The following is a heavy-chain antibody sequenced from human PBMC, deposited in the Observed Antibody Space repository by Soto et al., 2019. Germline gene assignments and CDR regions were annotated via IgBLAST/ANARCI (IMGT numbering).Heavy chain of an antibody. CDR2: ISSSSSYI. V-gene: IGHV3-21*01. D-gene: IGHD2-15*01. Sequence: SLRLSCAASGFTFSSNSMNWVRQAPGKGLEWVSSISSSSSYIYYADSVKGRFTISRDNAKNSLYLQMNSLRAEDTAVYYCARDAKTGGSCYAWGQGTLVTVSS. CDR1: GFTFSSNS. J-gene: IGHJ4*02. CDR3: ARDAKTGGSCYA.